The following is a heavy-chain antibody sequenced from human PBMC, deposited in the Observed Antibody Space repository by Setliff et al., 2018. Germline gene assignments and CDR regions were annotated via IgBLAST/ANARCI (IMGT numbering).Heavy chain of an antibody. CDR2: IDPKSGGT. CDR1: GYPFVGYY. Sequence: SVKVSCKASGYPFVGYYIYWMRQTPGQGFEWMGWIDPKSGGTKYAVKFQGRVTMTRDTSINTIYMELSSLTSDDTAIYYCAKQGDLAFDYWGQGTQVTVSS. CDR3: AKQGDLAFDY. D-gene: IGHD3-16*01. V-gene: IGHV1-2*02. J-gene: IGHJ4*02.